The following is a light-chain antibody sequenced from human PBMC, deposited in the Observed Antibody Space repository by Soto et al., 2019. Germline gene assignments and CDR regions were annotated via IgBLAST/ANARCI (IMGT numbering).Light chain of an antibody. V-gene: IGKV3-11*01. CDR1: QSVSTY. Sequence: ETVLTQSPATLSLSPGDSTTLXFRASQSVSTYLAWYQQKPGQAPRLLIYDASNRVTGIPARFSGSGSGTDFTLTISSLDPEDFAVYYCQQRSNRPLTFGQGTRLAIK. CDR2: DAS. J-gene: IGKJ5*01. CDR3: QQRSNRPLT.